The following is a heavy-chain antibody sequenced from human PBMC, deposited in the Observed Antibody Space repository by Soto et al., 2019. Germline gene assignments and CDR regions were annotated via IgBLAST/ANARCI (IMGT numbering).Heavy chain of an antibody. CDR3: ARDMGADKEDYYGSGSDYEGNYHYYGMDV. CDR1: GGSISSYY. J-gene: IGHJ6*02. D-gene: IGHD3-10*01. CDR2: IYYSGST. Sequence: SETLSLTCTVSGGSISSYYRSWIRQPPGKGLEWIGYIYYSGSTNYNPSLKSRVTISVDTSKNQFSLKLSSVTAADTAVYYCARDMGADKEDYYGSGSDYEGNYHYYGMDVWGQGTTVTVSS. V-gene: IGHV4-59*01.